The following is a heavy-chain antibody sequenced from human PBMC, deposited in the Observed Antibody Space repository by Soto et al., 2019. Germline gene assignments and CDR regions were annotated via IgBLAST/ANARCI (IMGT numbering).Heavy chain of an antibody. Sequence: PSETLSLTCIVSGGSVTSGGYHWNWIRQSPGKGLEWIGYMYYTGTTNYNPSLRSRVSISIDTSKNQFSLKLTSVTAADTAIYYCVRAVLRHWGQGTQVTVSS. J-gene: IGHJ4*02. D-gene: IGHD6-19*01. CDR2: MYYTGTT. CDR3: VRAVLRH. V-gene: IGHV4-61*08. CDR1: GGSVTSGGYH.